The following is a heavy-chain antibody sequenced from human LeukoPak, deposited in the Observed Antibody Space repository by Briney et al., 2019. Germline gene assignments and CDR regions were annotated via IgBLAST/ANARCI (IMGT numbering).Heavy chain of an antibody. CDR2: ISTSGST. CDR3: ARGSARMVANPLFDY. D-gene: IGHD5-12*01. V-gene: IGHV4-61*02. Sequence: SETLSLTCTVSGGSISSGSNYWSWIRQPAGKGLEWIGRISTSGSTNYNPSLKSRVTMSVDTSKNQFSLNLSSVTAADTAVYYCARGSARMVANPLFDYWGQGTLVTVSS. J-gene: IGHJ4*02. CDR1: GGSISSGSNY.